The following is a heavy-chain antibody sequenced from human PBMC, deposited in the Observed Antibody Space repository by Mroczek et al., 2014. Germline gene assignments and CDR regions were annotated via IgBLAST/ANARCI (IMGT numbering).Heavy chain of an antibody. CDR3: ARHDRESAAAGIVPHDAFDI. J-gene: IGHJ3*02. D-gene: IGHD6-13*01. CDR1: GGSISSSSYY. V-gene: IGHV4-39*01. CDR2: IYYSGST. Sequence: QVQLQESGPGLVKPSETLSLTCTVSGGSISSSSYYWGWIRQPPGKGLEWIGSIYYSGSTYYNPSLKSRVTISVDTSKNQFSLKLSSVTAADTAVYYCARHDRESAAAGIVPHDAFDIWGQGTMVTVSS.